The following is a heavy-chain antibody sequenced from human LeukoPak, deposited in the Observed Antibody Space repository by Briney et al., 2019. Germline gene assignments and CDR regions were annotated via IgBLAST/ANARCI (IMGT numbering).Heavy chain of an antibody. Sequence: SQTLSLTCAISGDSVSSNSAAWNWIRQFPSRGLEWLGRTYYRSKWYNDYAVSVKSRITINPDTSKNQFSLQLNSVTPEDTAVYYCAREGDSSSSTHFDYWGQGTLVTVSS. CDR1: GDSVSSNSAA. D-gene: IGHD6-6*01. CDR2: TYYRSKWYN. V-gene: IGHV6-1*01. CDR3: AREGDSSSSTHFDY. J-gene: IGHJ4*02.